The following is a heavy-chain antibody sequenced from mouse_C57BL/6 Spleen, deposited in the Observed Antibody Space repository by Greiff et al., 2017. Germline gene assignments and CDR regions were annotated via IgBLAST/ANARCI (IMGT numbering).Heavy chain of an antibody. D-gene: IGHD2-1*01. CDR2: IYPGNSDT. V-gene: IGHV1-5*01. Sequence: VQLQQSGTVLARPGASVKMSCKTSGYTFTSYWMHWVKQRPGQGLEWIGAIYPGNSDTSYNQKFKGKAKLTAVTSASTAYMELSSLTNEDSAGYYCTKGIYYGNYLFAYWGQGTLVTVSA. J-gene: IGHJ3*01. CDR1: GYTFTSYW. CDR3: TKGIYYGNYLFAY.